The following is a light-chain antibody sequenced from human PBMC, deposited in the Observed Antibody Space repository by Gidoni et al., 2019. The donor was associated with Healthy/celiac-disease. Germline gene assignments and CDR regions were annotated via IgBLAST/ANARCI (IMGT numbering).Light chain of an antibody. V-gene: IGLV2-23*01. CDR3: CSYAGSSGV. CDR2: EGS. J-gene: IGLJ3*02. Sequence: QSALTQPASGSGSPGQPITISCTGTSSDVGSSNLVSWYQQPPGKAPKLMIYEGSKRPSGVSNRFSGSKSGNTASLTISGLQAEDEADYYCCSYAGSSGVFGGGTKLTVL. CDR1: SSDVGSSNL.